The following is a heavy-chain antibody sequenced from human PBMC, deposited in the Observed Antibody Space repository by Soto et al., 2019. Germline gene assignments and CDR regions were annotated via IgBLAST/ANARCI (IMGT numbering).Heavy chain of an antibody. CDR3: ARGPFDY. V-gene: IGHV3-30-3*01. Sequence: GGSLRLSCAASGFTFSSYAMHWVRQAPGKGLEWVAVISYDGSNKYYADSVKGRFTISRDNSKNTLYLQMNSLRAEDTAVYYCARGPFDYWGQGTLVTVSS. J-gene: IGHJ4*02. CDR2: ISYDGSNK. CDR1: GFTFSSYA.